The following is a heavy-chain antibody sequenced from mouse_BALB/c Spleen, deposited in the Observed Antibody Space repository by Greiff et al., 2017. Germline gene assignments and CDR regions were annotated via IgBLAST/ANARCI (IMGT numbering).Heavy chain of an antibody. CDR2: ISSGGST. V-gene: IGHV5-6-5*01. D-gene: IGHD1-1*01. J-gene: IGHJ2*01. CDR3: ARGYGSSYYFDY. CDR1: GFTFSSYA. Sequence: EVQVVESGGGLVKPGGSLKLSCAASGFTFSSYAMSWVRQTPEKRLEWVASISSGGSTYYPDSAKGRFTISRDNARNILYLQMSSLRSEDTAMYYCARGYGSSYYFDYWGQGTTLTVSS.